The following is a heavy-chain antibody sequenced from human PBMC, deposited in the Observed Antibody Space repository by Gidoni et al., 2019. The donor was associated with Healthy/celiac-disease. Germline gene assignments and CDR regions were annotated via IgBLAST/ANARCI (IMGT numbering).Heavy chain of an antibody. CDR3: ARGSITMVRGLIDY. CDR1: GRSFSGYY. V-gene: IGHV4-34*01. Sequence: QAQLQHRGAVPLKPSDTLSCTSAAYGRSFSGYYWGGLRQPPGKGLEGIGEINHSGSTNYNPSLKSRVTISVDTSKNQFSLKLSSVTAADTAVYYCARGSITMVRGLIDYWGQGTLVTVSS. CDR2: INHSGST. J-gene: IGHJ4*02. D-gene: IGHD3-10*01.